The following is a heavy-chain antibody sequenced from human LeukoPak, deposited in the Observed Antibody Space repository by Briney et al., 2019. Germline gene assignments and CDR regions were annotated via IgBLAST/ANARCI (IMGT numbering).Heavy chain of an antibody. J-gene: IGHJ5*02. V-gene: IGHV4-30-4*08. D-gene: IGHD3-22*01. CDR3: ARPYYYDSRFDP. CDR1: GGSISSGGYY. Sequence: SQTLSLTCTVSGGSISSGGYYWSWIRQHPGKGLEWIGYIYYSGSTYYNPSLKSRVTISVDTSKNQFSLNLSSVTAADTAVYYCARPYYYDSRFDPWGQGTLVTVSS. CDR2: IYYSGST.